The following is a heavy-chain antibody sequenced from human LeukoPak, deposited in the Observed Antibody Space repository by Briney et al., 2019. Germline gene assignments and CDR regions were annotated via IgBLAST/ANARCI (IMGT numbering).Heavy chain of an antibody. J-gene: IGHJ4*02. V-gene: IGHV5-51*01. Sequence: GEYLMISCKGSGYSFTKYWIAWVRQMPAKGLEWMGIIYTSDSDTRYSPSFLGQVAMSADRSINTAYLQWNSLKASDVAMYYCARTYSSGEGEGSYFFDSWDQGTLVTVSS. D-gene: IGHD3-22*01. CDR1: GYSFTKYW. CDR3: ARTYSSGEGEGSYFFDS. CDR2: IYTSDSDT.